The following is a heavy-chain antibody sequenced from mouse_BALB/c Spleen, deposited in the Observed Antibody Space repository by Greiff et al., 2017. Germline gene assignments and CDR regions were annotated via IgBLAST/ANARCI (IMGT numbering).Heavy chain of an antibody. CDR1: GYTFTSYW. CDR3: ARSDGNYPAWFAY. V-gene: IGHV1-87*01. Sequence: QVQLQQSGAELARPGASVKLSCKASGYTFTSYWMQWVKQRPGQGLEWIGAIYPGDGDTRYTQKFKGKATLTADKSSSTAYMQLSSLASEDSAVYYCARSDGNYPAWFAYWGQGTLVTVSA. D-gene: IGHD2-1*01. J-gene: IGHJ3*01. CDR2: IYPGDGDT.